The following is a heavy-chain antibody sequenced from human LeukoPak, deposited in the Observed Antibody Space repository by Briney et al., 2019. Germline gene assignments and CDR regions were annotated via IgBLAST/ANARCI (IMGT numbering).Heavy chain of an antibody. CDR2: ISGSGGST. V-gene: IGHV3-23*01. CDR3: AKEPRRPRGYSYGLPPSY. D-gene: IGHD5-18*01. CDR1: GFTFSSYA. J-gene: IGHJ4*02. Sequence: GGSLRLSCAASGFTFSSYAMSWVRQAPGKGLEWVSAISGSGGSTYYADSVKGRFTISRDNSKNTLYLQMNSLRAEDTAVYCCAKEPRRPRGYSYGLPPSYWGQGTLVTVSS.